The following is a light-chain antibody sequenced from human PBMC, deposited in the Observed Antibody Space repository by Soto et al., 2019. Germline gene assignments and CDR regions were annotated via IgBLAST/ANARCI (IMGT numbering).Light chain of an antibody. CDR2: GAS. J-gene: IGKJ1*01. CDR3: QQYGSSPGT. CDR1: QSVSSSY. Sequence: EIVLTQSPGTLSLSPGERATLSCRASQSVSSSYLAWYQQKPGQAPRLLIYGASSRATGIPDRFSGSGSGTEFTLTISRLEPEDFAVYYCQQYGSSPGTFGQGTKVESK. V-gene: IGKV3-20*01.